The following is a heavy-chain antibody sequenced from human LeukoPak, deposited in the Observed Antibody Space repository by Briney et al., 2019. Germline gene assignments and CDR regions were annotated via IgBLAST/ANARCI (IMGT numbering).Heavy chain of an antibody. J-gene: IGHJ4*02. D-gene: IGHD2-2*01. CDR2: IIPILGIA. Sequence: ASVKVSCKASGGTFSSYAISWVRQAPGQGLEWMGRIIPILGIANYAQKFQGRVTITADKSTSTAYMELSSLRSEDTAVYYCAKFNGYCSSTSCSPQDYWGQGTLVTVSS. CDR1: GGTFSSYA. V-gene: IGHV1-69*04. CDR3: AKFNGYCSSTSCSPQDY.